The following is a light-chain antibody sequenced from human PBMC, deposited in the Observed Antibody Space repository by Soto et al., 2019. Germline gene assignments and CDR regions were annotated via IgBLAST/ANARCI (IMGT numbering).Light chain of an antibody. CDR1: QSVSSTY. V-gene: IGKV3-20*01. J-gene: IGKJ4*01. CDR3: QQYGSSPPLT. Sequence: EIVLTQSPGTLSLSPGERATLSCRASQSVSSTYLVWYQQKPGQAPRLLIYGASSRATGIPDRFSGSGSGTDFTLTINRLEPEDFAVYYCQQYGSSPPLTFGGGTKVEIK. CDR2: GAS.